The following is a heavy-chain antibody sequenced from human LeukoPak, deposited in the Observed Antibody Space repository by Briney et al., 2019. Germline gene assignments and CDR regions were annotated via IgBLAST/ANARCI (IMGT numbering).Heavy chain of an antibody. CDR3: ARLFYGPNAFDI. V-gene: IGHV1-3*01. CDR2: INAGNGNT. Sequence: ASVKVSCKASGYTFTSYAMHWVRQAPGQRLEWMGWINAGNGNTKYSQKFQGRVTITRDTSASIAYMELSSLRSEDTAVYYCARLFYGPNAFDIWGQGTMVTVSS. D-gene: IGHD2/OR15-2a*01. J-gene: IGHJ3*02. CDR1: GYTFTSYA.